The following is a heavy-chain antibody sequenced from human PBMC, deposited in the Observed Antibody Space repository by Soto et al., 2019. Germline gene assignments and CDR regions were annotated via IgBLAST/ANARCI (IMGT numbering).Heavy chain of an antibody. V-gene: IGHV4-30-2*01. D-gene: IGHD5-12*01. J-gene: IGHJ4*02. CDR1: GGSISSGGYS. CDR3: AAGGGLPRYY. Sequence: QLQLQESGSGLVKPSQTLSLTCAVSGGSISSGGYSWSWIRQPPGKGLEWIGYIYHSGSTYYNPALKSRVTISVARSKTQFSLKLSSVTAADTAVYYCAAGGGLPRYYWGQGTLVTVSS. CDR2: IYHSGST.